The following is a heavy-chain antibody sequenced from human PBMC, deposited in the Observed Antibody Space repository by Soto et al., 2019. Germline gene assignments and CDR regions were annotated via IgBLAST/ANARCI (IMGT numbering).Heavy chain of an antibody. CDR3: ARGGGYCTNGVCRYYFDY. Sequence: ASVKVSCKASGYTFTSYGINWVRQATGQGLEWMGWMNPNSGNTGYAQKFQGRVTMTRNTSISTAYMELSSLRSEDTAVYYCARGGGYCTNGVCRYYFDYWGQGTLVTVSS. D-gene: IGHD2-8*01. J-gene: IGHJ4*02. V-gene: IGHV1-8*01. CDR2: MNPNSGNT. CDR1: GYTFTSYG.